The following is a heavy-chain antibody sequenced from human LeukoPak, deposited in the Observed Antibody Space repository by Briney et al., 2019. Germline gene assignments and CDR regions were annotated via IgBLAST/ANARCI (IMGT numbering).Heavy chain of an antibody. J-gene: IGHJ3*02. V-gene: IGHV4-59*01. D-gene: IGHD1-26*01. Sequence: SETLSLXCTVSGGSISTYYWSWIRLPPGRGLEWIGYIYYSGITDYSPSLKSRVTISIDTSRKQFSLKLSSVTAADTAVYYCARWEASRVAFDIWGQGTLVTVSS. CDR2: IYYSGIT. CDR3: ARWEASRVAFDI. CDR1: GGSISTYY.